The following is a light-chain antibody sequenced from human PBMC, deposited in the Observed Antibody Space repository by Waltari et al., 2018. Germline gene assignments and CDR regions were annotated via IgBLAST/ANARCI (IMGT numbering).Light chain of an antibody. CDR3: QTGGHGTWV. CDR2: VNSDGSH. J-gene: IGLJ3*02. CDR1: SGHSSNI. V-gene: IGLV4-69*01. Sequence: QLVLTQSPSASASLGASVTLTCTLDSGHSSNIIAWLQQRPEKGPRYLMKVNSDGSHTKGDEVPDRFSGSSSGAERYLTISNVQSEDEADYYCQTGGHGTWVFGGGTTLTVL.